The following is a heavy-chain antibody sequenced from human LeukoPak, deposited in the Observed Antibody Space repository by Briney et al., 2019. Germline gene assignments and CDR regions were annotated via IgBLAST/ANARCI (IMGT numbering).Heavy chain of an antibody. CDR2: ISYDGSNN. CDR3: VRDTTTVTTRVFAI. V-gene: IGHV3-30-3*01. D-gene: IGHD4-17*01. J-gene: IGHJ3*02. Sequence: GGSLRLSCAVFGFTFRSHTMHWVRQAPGKGLEGVALISYDGSNNNYADSVKGRFTISRDTSKKPLYLQMNSLRDEDTAVYYCVRDTTTVTTRVFAIWGQGTMVTVSS. CDR1: GFTFRSHT.